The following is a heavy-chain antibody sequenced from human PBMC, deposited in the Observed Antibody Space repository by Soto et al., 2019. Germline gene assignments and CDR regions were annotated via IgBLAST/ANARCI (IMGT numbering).Heavy chain of an antibody. Sequence: QITLKESGPTLVKPTQTLTLTCTFSGFSLNTRAVGVGWIRQAPGKALEWLALINWNDDERYSPSLKDRLTITKDTSKNHVVLTITNIGPVDTATYYSAHRHDLGGFDIWGQGTAVTVSS. J-gene: IGHJ3*02. CDR3: AHRHDLGGFDI. CDR1: GFSLNTRAVG. CDR2: INWNDDE. V-gene: IGHV2-5*01. D-gene: IGHD2-15*01.